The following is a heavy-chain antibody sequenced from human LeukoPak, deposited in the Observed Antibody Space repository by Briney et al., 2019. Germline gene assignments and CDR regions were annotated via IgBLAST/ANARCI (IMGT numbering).Heavy chain of an antibody. V-gene: IGHV3-53*01. CDR3: ARGDFDY. CDR2: AFSDGRT. CDR1: GSTFSTNY. J-gene: IGHJ4*02. Sequence: GGSLRLSCAASGSTFSTNYMSWVRQAPGKGLEWVSIAFSDGRTFYADSVKGRFTISRDSSKNTVFLQMNSLRAEDTAVYYCARGDFDYWGQGTLVTVSS.